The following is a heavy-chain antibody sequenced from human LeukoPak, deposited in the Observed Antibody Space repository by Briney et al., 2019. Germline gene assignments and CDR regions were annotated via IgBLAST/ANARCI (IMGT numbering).Heavy chain of an antibody. J-gene: IGHJ4*02. CDR3: AKDANYYDSSGYLIPFDY. Sequence: GGSLRLSCSASGFTFSRFAMTWVRHLPGRGVEWVSSISGNGHQTYYADSVKGRFSVSRDNSKNILYLQMDSLRADDSALYYCAKDANYYDSSGYLIPFDYWGQGTLVTVSS. D-gene: IGHD3-22*01. CDR1: GFTFSRFA. CDR2: ISGNGHQT. V-gene: IGHV3-23*01.